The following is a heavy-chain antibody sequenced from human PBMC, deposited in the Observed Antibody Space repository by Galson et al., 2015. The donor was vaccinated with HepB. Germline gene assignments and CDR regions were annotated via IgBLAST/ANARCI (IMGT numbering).Heavy chain of an antibody. D-gene: IGHD3-10*01. CDR2: IYWDDDK. V-gene: IGHV2-5*02. CDR1: GFSLSTYGVR. J-gene: IGHJ4*02. CDR3: AHTSAYYGSGLAAKYFDF. Sequence: PALVKPTQALTLTCTFSGFSLSTYGVRVGWIRQPPGKALEWLALIYWDDDKRYSPSLKSRLTITKDTSKNKVNLTMTNMDPVDTATYFCAHTSAYYGSGLAAKYFDFWGQGTLVTVSS.